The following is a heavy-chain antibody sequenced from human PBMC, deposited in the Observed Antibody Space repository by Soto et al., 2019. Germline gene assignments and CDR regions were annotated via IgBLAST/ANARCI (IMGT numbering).Heavy chain of an antibody. CDR3: ARAPIQLWYPYYYYGMDV. CDR2: INHSGST. Sequence: WETLSLTCAVYGGSFSGYYWSWIRQPPGKGLEWIGEINHSGSTNYNPSLKSRVTISVDTSKNQFSLKLSSVTAADTAVYYCARAPIQLWYPYYYYGMDVCGQGTTVTVSS. D-gene: IGHD5-18*01. V-gene: IGHV4-34*01. CDR1: GGSFSGYY. J-gene: IGHJ6*02.